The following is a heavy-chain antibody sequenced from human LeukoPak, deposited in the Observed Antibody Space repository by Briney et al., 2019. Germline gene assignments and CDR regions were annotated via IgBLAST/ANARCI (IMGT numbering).Heavy chain of an antibody. CDR2: SKSKTDDGTT. D-gene: IGHD3-10*02. Sequence: GGSLRLSCAASGFTFSHAWMSWVRQAPGEGLEWVGRSKSKTDDGTTDYAAPVKGRFTISRDESKNMLYLQMNSLKIEDTAVYYCTTVSYVGGYWGQGTLVTVSS. J-gene: IGHJ4*02. CDR3: TTVSYVGGY. CDR1: GFTFSHAW. V-gene: IGHV3-15*01.